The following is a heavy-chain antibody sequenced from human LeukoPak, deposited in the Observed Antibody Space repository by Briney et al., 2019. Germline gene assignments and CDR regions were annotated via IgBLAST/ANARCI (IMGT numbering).Heavy chain of an antibody. CDR2: IYYSGST. V-gene: IGHV4-59*01. Sequence: SETLSLTCTVSGGSISSYYGSWIRQPPGKGLEWIGYIYYSGSTNYNPSLKSRVTISVDTSKNQFSLKLSSVTAADTAVYYCARHDYSNYVYFDLWGRGTLVTVSS. J-gene: IGHJ2*01. CDR1: GGSISSYY. D-gene: IGHD4-11*01. CDR3: ARHDYSNYVYFDL.